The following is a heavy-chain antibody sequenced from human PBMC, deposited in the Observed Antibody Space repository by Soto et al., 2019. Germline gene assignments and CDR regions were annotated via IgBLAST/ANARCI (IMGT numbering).Heavy chain of an antibody. J-gene: IGHJ4*02. CDR3: AKDSSGRHDY. V-gene: IGHV3-23*02. D-gene: IGHD6-19*01. CDR2: IGGNGAAT. CDR1: GFKFNNYA. Sequence: PGVSLRLSFAASGFKFNNYAMNWVRQAPGKGLEWVSAIGGNGAATYYVDSVKGRFTISRDNSKNTLYLQMNSLRAGDTAVYFCAKDSSGRHDYWGQGT.